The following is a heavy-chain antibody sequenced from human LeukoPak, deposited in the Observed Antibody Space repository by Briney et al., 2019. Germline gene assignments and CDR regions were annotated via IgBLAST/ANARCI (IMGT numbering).Heavy chain of an antibody. J-gene: IGHJ4*02. Sequence: KPSETLSLTCAVYGGSFSGYYWSWIRQPPGKGLEWIGEINHSGSTNYNPSLKSRVTISVDTSKNQFSLKLSSATAADTAVYYCARVTGYMIEDYFDYWGQGTLVTVSS. CDR2: INHSGST. CDR1: GGSFSGYY. D-gene: IGHD3-22*01. V-gene: IGHV4-34*01. CDR3: ARVTGYMIEDYFDY.